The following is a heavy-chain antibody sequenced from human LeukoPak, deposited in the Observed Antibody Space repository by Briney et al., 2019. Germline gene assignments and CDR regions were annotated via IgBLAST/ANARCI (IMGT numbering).Heavy chain of an antibody. CDR2: INPNSGGT. V-gene: IGHV1-2*02. CDR3: ARYYDFWSGFDY. Sequence: GASVKVSCKASGYTFTGYYMHWVRQAPGQGLEWMGWINPNSGGTNYAQKFQCRVTMTRDTSISTAYMELSRLRSDDTAVYYCARYYDFWSGFDYWGQGTLVTVSS. CDR1: GYTFTGYY. J-gene: IGHJ4*02. D-gene: IGHD3-3*01.